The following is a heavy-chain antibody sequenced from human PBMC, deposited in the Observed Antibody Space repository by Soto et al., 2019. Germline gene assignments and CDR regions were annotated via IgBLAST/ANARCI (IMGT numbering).Heavy chain of an antibody. Sequence: QLHLQESGPGLVKSSETLSLTCSVSGGSISSSSYYWDWIRQPPGKGLEWIGSVFHTGNTYYKPSLKSRVTISVDMSKNQFSLRLSSVTAADTAVYYCARRYGSGSSVIDFWGQGTLVTVSS. CDR3: ARRYGSGSSVIDF. CDR2: VFHTGNT. V-gene: IGHV4-39*01. CDR1: GGSISSSSYY. J-gene: IGHJ4*02. D-gene: IGHD3-10*01.